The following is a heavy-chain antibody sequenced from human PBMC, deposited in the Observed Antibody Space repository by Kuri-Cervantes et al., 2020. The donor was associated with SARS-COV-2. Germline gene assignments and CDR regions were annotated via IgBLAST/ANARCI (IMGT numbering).Heavy chain of an antibody. CDR3: ARDLRVYGMDV. CDR2: ISAYNGNT. J-gene: IGHJ6*02. CDR1: GYTFTSYG. Sequence: ASVKVSCKASGYTFTSYGISWVRQAPGQGLEWMGWISAYNGNTNYAQKLQGRVTMTTDTSTSTAYMELSSLRSEDTAVYYCARDLRVYGMDVWGQGTTVTVSS. V-gene: IGHV1-18*01.